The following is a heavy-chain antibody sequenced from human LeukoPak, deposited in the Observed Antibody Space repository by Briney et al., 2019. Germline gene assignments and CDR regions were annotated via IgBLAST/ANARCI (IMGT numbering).Heavy chain of an antibody. Sequence: PGGSLRLSCAASGFTFSNYAMGWVRQAPGKRPEWVSSLTDSGGTTYYVDSVKGRFAISRDNSKNTLYLHMHNLRAEDTAVYYCAKKRDAFDIWGQGTVVTVSS. CDR3: AKKRDAFDI. V-gene: IGHV3-23*01. J-gene: IGHJ3*02. CDR1: GFTFSNYA. CDR2: LTDSGGTT. D-gene: IGHD5-24*01.